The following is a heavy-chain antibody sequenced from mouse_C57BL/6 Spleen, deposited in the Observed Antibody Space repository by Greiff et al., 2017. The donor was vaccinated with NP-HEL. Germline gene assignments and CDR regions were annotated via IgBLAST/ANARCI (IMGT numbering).Heavy chain of an antibody. D-gene: IGHD1-1*01. J-gene: IGHJ1*03. CDR3: ARQRAYGSSPYWYFDV. Sequence: EVHLVESGGGLVQPGGSLKLSCAASGFTFSDYGMAWVRQAPRKGPEWVAFISNLAYSIYYADTVTGRFTISRENAKNTLYLEMSSLRSEDTAMYYCARQRAYGSSPYWYFDVWGTGTTVTVSS. CDR2: ISNLAYSI. V-gene: IGHV5-15*01. CDR1: GFTFSDYG.